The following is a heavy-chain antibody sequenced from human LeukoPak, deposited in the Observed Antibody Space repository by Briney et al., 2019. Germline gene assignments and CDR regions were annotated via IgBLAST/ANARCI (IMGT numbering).Heavy chain of an antibody. CDR1: GFTFSSYS. CDR2: ISSSSSYI. J-gene: IGHJ4*02. Sequence: GGSLRLSCAASGFTFSSYSMKWVRQAPGKGLEWVSSISSSSSYIYYADSVKGRFTISRDNAKNSLYLQMNSLRAEDTAVYYCSRVEYCSSTSWFRYWGQGTLVTVSS. D-gene: IGHD2-2*01. V-gene: IGHV3-21*01. CDR3: SRVEYCSSTSWFRY.